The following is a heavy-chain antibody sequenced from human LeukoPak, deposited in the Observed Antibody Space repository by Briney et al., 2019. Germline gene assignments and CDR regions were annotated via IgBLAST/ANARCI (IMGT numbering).Heavy chain of an antibody. D-gene: IGHD5-18*01. J-gene: IGHJ4*02. V-gene: IGHV1-3*01. CDR3: ARERGYSYVYFDY. Sequence: GASVKVSCKASGYTFTSYAMHWVRQAPGQRLEWMGWINAGNGNTKYSQKFQGRVTITRDTSASTAYMELSSLRSEDTAVYYCARERGYSYVYFDYWGQGTLVTASS. CDR1: GYTFTSYA. CDR2: INAGNGNT.